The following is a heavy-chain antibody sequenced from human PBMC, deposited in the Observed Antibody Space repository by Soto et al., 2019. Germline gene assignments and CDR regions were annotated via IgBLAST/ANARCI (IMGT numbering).Heavy chain of an antibody. V-gene: IGHV1-2*02. Sequence: SVKVSCKASGYMFTGFYLHWVRQAPLQGLEWMVLINPNNGVTTYAKNFQGRVTMTRDSSISTAYMELSSLRSDDTAFYYCARGFYDSSGSSNPFDFWGPGILVTVSS. CDR2: INPNNGVT. CDR1: GYMFTGFY. J-gene: IGHJ4*02. CDR3: ARGFYDSSGSSNPFDF. D-gene: IGHD3-22*01.